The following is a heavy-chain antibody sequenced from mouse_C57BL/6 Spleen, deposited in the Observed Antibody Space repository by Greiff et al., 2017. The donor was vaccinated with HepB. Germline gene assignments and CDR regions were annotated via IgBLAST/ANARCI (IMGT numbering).Heavy chain of an antibody. V-gene: IGHV5-4*01. D-gene: IGHD1-1*01. CDR1: GFTFSSYA. Sequence: EVQRVESGGGLVKPGGSLKLSCAASGFTFSSYAMSWVRQTPEKRLEWVATISDGGSYTYYPDNVKGRFTISRDNAKNNLYLQMSHLKSEDTAMYYCAYYYGSSYVWYFDVWGTGTTVTVSS. CDR2: ISDGGSYT. CDR3: AYYYGSSYVWYFDV. J-gene: IGHJ1*03.